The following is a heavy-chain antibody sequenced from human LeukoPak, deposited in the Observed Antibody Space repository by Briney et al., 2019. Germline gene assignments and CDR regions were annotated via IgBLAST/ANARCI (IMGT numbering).Heavy chain of an antibody. V-gene: IGHV1-18*01. Sequence: ASVKVSCKASGYTFINYGFSWVRQAPGQGLEWMGWISASDGHTNNAQKFQGRVTITADESTSTAYMELSSLRSEDTAVYYCARADYGDRFDYWGQGTLVTVSS. CDR1: GYTFINYG. CDR2: ISASDGHT. D-gene: IGHD4-17*01. CDR3: ARADYGDRFDY. J-gene: IGHJ4*02.